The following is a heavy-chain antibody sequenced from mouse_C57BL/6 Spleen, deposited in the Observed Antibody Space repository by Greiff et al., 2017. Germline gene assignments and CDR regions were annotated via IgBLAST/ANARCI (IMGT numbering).Heavy chain of an antibody. V-gene: IGHV1-69*01. Sequence: QVQLQQPGAELVMPGASVKLSCKASGYTFASYWMHWVKQRPGQGLEWIGEIDPSDSYTNYNQKFKGKSTLTVDKSSSTAYMQRSSLTSEDSAVYYCARSPSSWYFEVWGTGTTVTVSS. CDR2: IDPSDSYT. CDR1: GYTFASYW. J-gene: IGHJ1*03. D-gene: IGHD2-10*02. CDR3: ARSPSSWYFEV.